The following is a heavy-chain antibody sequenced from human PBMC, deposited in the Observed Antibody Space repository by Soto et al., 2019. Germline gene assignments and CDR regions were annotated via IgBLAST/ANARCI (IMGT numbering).Heavy chain of an antibody. CDR3: ARDFDYYGSGSPLGYYGMDV. Sequence: ASVKVSCKASGYTFTSYGINWVRQAPGQGLEWMGWISAYNGNTNYAQKLQGRVTMTTDTSTSTAYMELRSLRSDDTAVYYCARDFDYYGSGSPLGYYGMDVWGQGTTVTVSS. V-gene: IGHV1-18*01. D-gene: IGHD3-10*01. CDR2: ISAYNGNT. J-gene: IGHJ6*02. CDR1: GYTFTSYG.